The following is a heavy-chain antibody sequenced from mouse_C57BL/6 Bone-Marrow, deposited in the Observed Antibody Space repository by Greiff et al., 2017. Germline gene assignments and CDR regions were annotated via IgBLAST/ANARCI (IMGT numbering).Heavy chain of an antibody. Sequence: QVQLQQSGAELVKPGASVKMSCKASGYTFTTYPIEWMKQNHGKSLEWIGNFHPYNDDTKYNEKFKGKATLTVEKSSSHVFLELSRLTSDDSSFYYCARGGNYGGYYFDYWGQGTTLTVSS. J-gene: IGHJ2*01. V-gene: IGHV1-47*01. CDR3: ARGGNYGGYYFDY. CDR1: GYTFTTYP. CDR2: FHPYNDDT. D-gene: IGHD2-1*01.